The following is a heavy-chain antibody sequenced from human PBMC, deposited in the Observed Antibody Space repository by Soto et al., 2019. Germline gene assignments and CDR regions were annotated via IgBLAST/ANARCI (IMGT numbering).Heavy chain of an antibody. V-gene: IGHV3-74*01. D-gene: IGHD3-22*01. CDR1: GFTFRSYG. Sequence: PAGPLRLSCAASGFTFRSYGMHWVRQAPGKGLEWVSGITNDGSTKSYADSVKGRFTISRDNAKNTLSLQMNSLRAEDTAVYFFSRSSYDSSGYSKDYDFWGLGTLVTVSS. J-gene: IGHJ4*02. CDR3: SRSSYDSSGYSKDYDF. CDR2: ITNDGSTK.